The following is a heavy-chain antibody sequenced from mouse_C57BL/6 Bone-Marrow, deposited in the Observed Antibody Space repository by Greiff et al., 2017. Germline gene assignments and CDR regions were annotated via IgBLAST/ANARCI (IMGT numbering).Heavy chain of an antibody. V-gene: IGHV1-81*01. J-gene: IGHJ3*01. CDR3: ARDSSGPLFAY. D-gene: IGHD3-2*02. CDR1: GYTFTSYG. Sequence: QVQLQQSGAELARPGASVKLSCKASGYTFTSYGISWVKQRTGQGLEWIGEIYPRSGNTYYNEKFKGKATLTADKSSSTAYMELRSLTSEVAAVYFCARDSSGPLFAYWGQETLVTVSA. CDR2: IYPRSGNT.